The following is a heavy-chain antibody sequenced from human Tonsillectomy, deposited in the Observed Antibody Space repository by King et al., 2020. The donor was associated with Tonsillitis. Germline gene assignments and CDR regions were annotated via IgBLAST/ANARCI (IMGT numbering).Heavy chain of an antibody. CDR3: ARWFVEISPSASDS. CDR1: GYSFISYW. Sequence: QLVQSGAEVKKPGESLKISCKTSGYSFISYWIGWVRQMPGKGLQWMGIIYPGDSDTRYSPSFQGQVTISADKSISTAYLRWSSLKASDTAIYYCARWFVEISPSASDSWGQGTLVTVSS. CDR2: IYPGDSDT. D-gene: IGHD3-10*01. J-gene: IGHJ4*02. V-gene: IGHV5-51*01.